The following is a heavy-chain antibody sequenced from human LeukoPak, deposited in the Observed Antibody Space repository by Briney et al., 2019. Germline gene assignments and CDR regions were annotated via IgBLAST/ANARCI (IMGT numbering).Heavy chain of an antibody. D-gene: IGHD3-10*01. J-gene: IGHJ3*02. CDR3: AGWGPGFGEPDDAFDI. CDR2: INTNTGNP. CDR1: GYTFTSYA. Sequence: GASVKVSCKASGYTFTSYAMNWVRQAPGQGLEWMGWINTNTGNPTYAQGFTGRFVFSLDTSVSTAYLQISSLKAEDTVVYYCAGWGPGFGEPDDAFDIWGQGTMVTVSS. V-gene: IGHV7-4-1*02.